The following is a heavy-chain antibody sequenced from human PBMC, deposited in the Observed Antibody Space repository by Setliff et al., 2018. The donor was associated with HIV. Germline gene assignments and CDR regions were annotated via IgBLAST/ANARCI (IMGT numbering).Heavy chain of an antibody. CDR3: ARATTRGYNGWDYTDYYGMDV. CDR1: GYSISSGYY. V-gene: IGHV4-38-2*01. CDR2: TYFSGST. J-gene: IGHJ6*02. D-gene: IGHD5-12*01. Sequence: SETLSLTCAVSGYSISSGYYWGWIRQPPGKGLEWIGRTYFSGSTYYNPSLKSRVTISIDMSKNQFSLRLTSVTAADTAIYYCARATTRGYNGWDYTDYYGMDVWGQGTTVTVSS.